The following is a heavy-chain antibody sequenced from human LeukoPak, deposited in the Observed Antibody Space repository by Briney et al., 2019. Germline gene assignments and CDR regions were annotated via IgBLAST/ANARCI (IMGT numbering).Heavy chain of an antibody. V-gene: IGHV3-23*01. CDR3: AKDHGSSWYGGGKDY. CDR1: GFTFSSYW. D-gene: IGHD6-13*01. J-gene: IGHJ4*02. CDR2: ISGSGGST. Sequence: PGGSLRLSCAASGFTFSSYWMSWVRQAPGKGLEWVSAISGSGGSTYYADSVKGRFTISRDNSKNTLYLQMNSLRAEDTAVYYCAKDHGSSWYGGGKDYWGQGTLVTVSS.